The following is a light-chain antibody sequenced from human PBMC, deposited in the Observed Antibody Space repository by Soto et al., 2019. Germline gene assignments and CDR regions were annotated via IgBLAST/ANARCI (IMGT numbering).Light chain of an antibody. CDR2: DVS. CDR3: CSYADRYSLYV. J-gene: IGLJ1*01. Sequence: QSALTQPRSVSGSPGQSVTISCTGTSSDVGGYNYVSWYQQHPGKAPKLMIYDVSKRPSGVPDRFSGSKSGNTASLTISGLQAEDEAEYYCCSYADRYSLYVFGTGTKLTVL. CDR1: SSDVGGYNY. V-gene: IGLV2-11*01.